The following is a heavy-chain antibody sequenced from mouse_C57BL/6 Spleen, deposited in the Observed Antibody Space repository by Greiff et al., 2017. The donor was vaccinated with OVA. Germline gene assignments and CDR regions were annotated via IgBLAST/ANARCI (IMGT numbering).Heavy chain of an antibody. CDR1: GYAFSSSW. CDR3: ARSPHTLYTYGSSSYAMDY. J-gene: IGHJ4*01. D-gene: IGHD1-1*01. V-gene: IGHV1-82*01. Sequence: QVQLQQSGPELVKPGASVKISCKASGYAFSSSWMNWVKQRPGKGLEWIGRIYPGDGDTNYNGKFKGKATLTADKSSSTAYMQLSSLTSEDSAVYFCARSPHTLYTYGSSSYAMDYWGQGTSVTVSS. CDR2: IYPGDGDT.